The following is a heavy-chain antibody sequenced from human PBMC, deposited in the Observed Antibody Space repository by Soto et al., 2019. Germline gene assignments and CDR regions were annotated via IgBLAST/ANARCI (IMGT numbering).Heavy chain of an antibody. D-gene: IGHD2-2*02. Sequence: VGSLRLSCAASGFTFSSYGMHWVRQAPGKGLEWVAVISYDGSNKYYADSVKGRFTISRDNSKNTLYLQMNSLRAEDTAVYYCAKELVVVPAAIRGYYYGMDVWGQGTTVTVSS. CDR3: AKELVVVPAAIRGYYYGMDV. CDR1: GFTFSSYG. CDR2: ISYDGSNK. J-gene: IGHJ6*02. V-gene: IGHV3-30*18.